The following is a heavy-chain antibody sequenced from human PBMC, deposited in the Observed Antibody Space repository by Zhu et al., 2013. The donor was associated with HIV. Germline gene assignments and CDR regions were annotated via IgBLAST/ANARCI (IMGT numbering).Heavy chain of an antibody. CDR3: ARAGLRKQRPGGY. CDR2: INTNSGET. J-gene: IGHJ4*02. CDR1: GYTFAAYY. Sequence: QVQLVQSGAEVKKPGASVRVSCHGSGYTFAAYYIHWVRQAPGQGLEWMGYINTNSGETIYAQKFRGRVTMTRDLSINTAYMELNRLRSGDTAIYYCARAGLRKQRPGGYWAQGTLLTVSS. V-gene: IGHV1-2*02. D-gene: IGHD3-3*01.